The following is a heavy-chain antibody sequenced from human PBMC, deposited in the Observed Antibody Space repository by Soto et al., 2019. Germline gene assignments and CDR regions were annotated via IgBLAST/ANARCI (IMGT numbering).Heavy chain of an antibody. V-gene: IGHV4-31*03. Sequence: SETLSLTCTVSGGSISSGGYYWSWIRQHPGKGLEWIGYIYYSGSTYYNPSLKSRVTISVDTSKNQFSLKLSSVTAADTAVYYCARGGRRSPGMDVWGQGTTFTVSS. CDR2: IYYSGST. J-gene: IGHJ6*02. CDR3: ARGGRRSPGMDV. CDR1: GGSISSGGYY. D-gene: IGHD3-3*01.